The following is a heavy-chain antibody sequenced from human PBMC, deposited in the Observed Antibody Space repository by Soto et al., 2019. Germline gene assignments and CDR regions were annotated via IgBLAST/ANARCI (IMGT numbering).Heavy chain of an antibody. D-gene: IGHD3-3*01. V-gene: IGHV1-46*03. CDR1: GYTFTSYY. CDR2: INPSGGST. Sequence: QVQLVQSGAEVKKPGASVKVSCKASGYTFTSYYMHWVRQAPGQGLEWMGIINPSGGSTSYAQKFQGRVTMTRDTSTSTVYMELSSLRSEDTAVYYCARGLGDDFWSPSHMDVWGKGTTVTVSS. CDR3: ARGLGDDFWSPSHMDV. J-gene: IGHJ6*03.